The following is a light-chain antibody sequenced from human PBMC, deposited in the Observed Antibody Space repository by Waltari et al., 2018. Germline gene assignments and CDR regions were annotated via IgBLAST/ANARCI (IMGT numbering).Light chain of an antibody. V-gene: IGKV1-5*03. CDR2: EAS. Sequence: DIQMTQSPSTLSASVGDRVTITCRASQSIGSSLAWYQQKPGKAPKVVIYEASSLESVVPSRFSGSGSGTEFTLTISSLQPDDFATYYCQQCNSYLLTFGVGTKVEIK. CDR3: QQCNSYLLT. CDR1: QSIGSS. J-gene: IGKJ4*01.